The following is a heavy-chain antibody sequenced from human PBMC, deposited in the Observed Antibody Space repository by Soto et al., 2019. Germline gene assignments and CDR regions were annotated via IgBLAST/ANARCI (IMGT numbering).Heavy chain of an antibody. J-gene: IGHJ4*02. CDR1: GFTFYSGE. Sequence: DVQLVESGGGWVQPGGSPRLSCAASGFTFYSGEMNWFRQAPGKVLEWISYISTGGTSIFYADSVKGRFTVSRDNAKSSLYLQMNRLRVEDTAVYYCARPRGNADLYLDSWGTGTLVNVSS. CDR3: ARPRGNADLYLDS. V-gene: IGHV3-48*03. CDR2: ISTGGTSI. D-gene: IGHD3-10*01.